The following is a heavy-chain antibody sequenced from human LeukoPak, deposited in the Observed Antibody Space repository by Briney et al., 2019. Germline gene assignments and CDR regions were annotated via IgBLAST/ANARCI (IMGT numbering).Heavy chain of an antibody. D-gene: IGHD3-22*01. J-gene: IGHJ4*02. V-gene: IGHV4-59*12. Sequence: PSETLSLTCTASGGSISSYYWSWIRQPPGKGLEWIGYIYYSGSTNYNPSLKSRVTISVDTSKNQFSLKLSSVTAADTAVYYCASSYDSSGYSLDYWGQGTLVTVSS. CDR2: IYYSGST. CDR1: GGSISSYY. CDR3: ASSYDSSGYSLDY.